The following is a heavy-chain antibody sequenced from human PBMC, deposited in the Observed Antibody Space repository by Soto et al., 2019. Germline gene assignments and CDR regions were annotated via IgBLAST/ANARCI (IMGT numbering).Heavy chain of an antibody. V-gene: IGHV3-74*01. CDR3: ARGDGAIHRWYHAFDI. D-gene: IGHD1-20*01. CDR1: GFTFSSYW. CDR2: INSDGSST. J-gene: IGHJ3*02. Sequence: PVGSLRLSCAASGFTFSSYWMHWVRQAPGKGLVWVSRINSDGSSTSYADSVKGRFTISRDNAKNTLYLQMNSLRAEDTAVYYCARGDGAIHRWYHAFDIWGQGTMVTVSS.